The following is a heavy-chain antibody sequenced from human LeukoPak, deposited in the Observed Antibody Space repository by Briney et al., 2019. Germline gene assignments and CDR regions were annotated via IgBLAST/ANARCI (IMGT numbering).Heavy chain of an antibody. Sequence: PGGSLRLSCAASGFTFSSYGMHWVRQAPGKGLEWVAVTSYDGSNKYYADSVKGRFTISRDNSKNTLYLQMNSLRAEDTAVYYCAKAGIRYFDWVYWGQGTLVTVSS. D-gene: IGHD3-9*01. V-gene: IGHV3-30*18. J-gene: IGHJ4*02. CDR1: GFTFSSYG. CDR2: TSYDGSNK. CDR3: AKAGIRYFDWVY.